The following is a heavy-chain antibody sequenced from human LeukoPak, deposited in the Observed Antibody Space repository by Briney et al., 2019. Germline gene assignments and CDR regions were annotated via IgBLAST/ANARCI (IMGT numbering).Heavy chain of an antibody. CDR3: ATDFYDTT. CDR1: GFTFSNAW. J-gene: IGHJ5*02. V-gene: IGHV3-15*07. Sequence: GGSLRLTCATSGFTFSNAWMNWVRQAPGKGLEWVGRIRSNSDGGTIDYAAPVKGRFALSRDDSKNTLYLQMNSLQTEDTAVYYCATDFYDTTWGQGTLVTVSS. CDR2: IRSNSDGGTI. D-gene: IGHD3-22*01.